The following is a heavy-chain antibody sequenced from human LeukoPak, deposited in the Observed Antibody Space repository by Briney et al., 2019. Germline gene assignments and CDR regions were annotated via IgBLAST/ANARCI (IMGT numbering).Heavy chain of an antibody. CDR2: IRWDRGTV. CDR1: GFNVDDYA. V-gene: IGHV3-9*01. D-gene: IGHD2-15*01. Sequence: PGRSLTLSCAVSGFNVDDYAIHWVRQPPGKGLEWVSGIRWDRGTVGYAGSVKGRFTMSSDSAKNSVYLQMNSLRPEDTALYYCARGIDSSGTYSGWGFHLRYWGQGTHFTVSS. CDR3: ARGIDSSGTYSGWGFHLRY. J-gene: IGHJ4*02.